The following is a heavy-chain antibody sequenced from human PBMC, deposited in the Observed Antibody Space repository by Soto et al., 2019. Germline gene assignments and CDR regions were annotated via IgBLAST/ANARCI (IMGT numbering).Heavy chain of an antibody. CDR2: VSYTGDT. D-gene: IGHD5-18*01. CDR1: GGSVYSGSYY. V-gene: IGHV4-61*01. J-gene: IGHJ4*02. Sequence: SETLSLTCTVSGGSVYSGSYYWSWIRQPPGKGLEWIGYVSYTGDTNYNPSLKSRVTMSVDTSKNQFFLRLSSVTAADTAVYYCARGPTLYTYGNFDYWGQGTLVTVSS. CDR3: ARGPTLYTYGNFDY.